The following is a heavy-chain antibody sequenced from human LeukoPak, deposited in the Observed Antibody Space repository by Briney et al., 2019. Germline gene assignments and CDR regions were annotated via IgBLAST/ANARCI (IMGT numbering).Heavy chain of an antibody. D-gene: IGHD3-10*02. CDR1: GFTFSSYS. CDR3: AELGITMIGGV. J-gene: IGHJ6*04. V-gene: IGHV3-48*01. Sequence: QAGGSLRLSCAASGFTFSSYSMNWVRQAPGKGLEWVSYISSSSSTKYYADSVKGRFTISRDNAKNSLYLQMNSLRAEDTAVYYCAELGITMIGGVWGKGTTVTISS. CDR2: ISSSSSTK.